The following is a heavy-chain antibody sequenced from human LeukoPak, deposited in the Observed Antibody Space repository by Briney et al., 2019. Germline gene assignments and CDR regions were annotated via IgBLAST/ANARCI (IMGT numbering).Heavy chain of an antibody. D-gene: IGHD3-3*01. CDR2: ISAYNGNT. Sequence: ASVKVSCKASGYTFTSYAMHWVRQAPGQRLEWMGWISAYNGNTNYAQKLQGRVTMTTDTSTSTAYMELRSLRSDDTAVYYCARGRTIFGVGDAFDIWGQGTMVTVSS. CDR1: GYTFTSYA. CDR3: ARGRTIFGVGDAFDI. V-gene: IGHV1-18*01. J-gene: IGHJ3*02.